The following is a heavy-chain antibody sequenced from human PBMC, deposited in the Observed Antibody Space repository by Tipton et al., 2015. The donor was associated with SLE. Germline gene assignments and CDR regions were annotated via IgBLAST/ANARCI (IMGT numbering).Heavy chain of an antibody. CDR3: TKASLCSGGSCSLGVFDY. CDR1: GGAFTTYA. CDR2: IIPLFGSP. D-gene: IGHD2-15*01. V-gene: IGHV1-69*05. Sequence: QLVQSGAEVKKPGSSVKVSCKTSGGAFTTYAFSWVRQAPGQGLEWMGGIIPLFGSPRYLQKFQGRLSITTDDSTATAYMELSSLTSEDAAVYYCTKASLCSGGSCSLGVFDYWGQGTLVTVSS. J-gene: IGHJ4*02.